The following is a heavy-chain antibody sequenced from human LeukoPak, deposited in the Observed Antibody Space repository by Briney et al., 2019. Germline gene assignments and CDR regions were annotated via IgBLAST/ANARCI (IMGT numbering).Heavy chain of an antibody. CDR1: GSTLTEHA. V-gene: IGHV3-23*01. CDR3: AKDYCRGGNCPLPFFDS. D-gene: IGHD2-15*01. J-gene: IGHJ4*02. Sequence: GGSLRLSCAVSGSTLTEHAWSWVRQAPGEGLEWVSGIIDVGGTYYADSVKGRFTISRDSSKNTLYLQMNNLRAEDTATYYCAKDYCRGGNCPLPFFDSWGQGTLVTVSS. CDR2: IIDVGGT.